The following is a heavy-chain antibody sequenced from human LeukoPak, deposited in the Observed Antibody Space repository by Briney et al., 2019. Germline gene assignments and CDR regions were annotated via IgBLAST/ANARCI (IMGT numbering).Heavy chain of an antibody. CDR3: AREPVLRFLEWLLPDAFDI. CDR1: GGSFSGYY. J-gene: IGHJ3*02. D-gene: IGHD3-3*01. CDR2: INHSGST. Sequence: SETLSLTCAVYGGSFSGYYWSWIRQPPGKGLEWIGEINHSGSTNYNPSLKSRVTISVDTSKNQFSLKLSSVTAADTAVYYCAREPVLRFLEWLLPDAFDIWGQGTMVTVSS. V-gene: IGHV4-34*01.